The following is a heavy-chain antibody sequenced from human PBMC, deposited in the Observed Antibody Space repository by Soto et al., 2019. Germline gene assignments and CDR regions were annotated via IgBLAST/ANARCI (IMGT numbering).Heavy chain of an antibody. J-gene: IGHJ6*02. CDR3: AKDSGSYYNLLDGMDV. CDR2: ISYDGSNK. D-gene: IGHD3-10*01. CDR1: GFTFSSYG. Sequence: GGSLRLSCAASGFTFSSYGMYWVRQAPGKGLEWLAVISYDGSNKYYGDSVKGRFTISRDNSKNTLYLQMNSLRAEDTAVYYCAKDSGSYYNLLDGMDVWGQGTTVTVSS. V-gene: IGHV3-30*18.